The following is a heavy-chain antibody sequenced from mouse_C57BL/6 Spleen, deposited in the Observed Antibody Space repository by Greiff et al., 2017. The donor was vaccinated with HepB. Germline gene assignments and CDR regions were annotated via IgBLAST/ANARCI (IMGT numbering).Heavy chain of an antibody. Sequence: VQLQQSGAELVMPGASVKLSCKASGYTFTSYWMHWVKQRPGQGLEWIGEIDPSDSYTNYNQKFKGKSTLTVDKSSSTAYMQLSSLTSEDSAVYYCARGSQLGYFDYWGQGTTLTVSS. CDR2: IDPSDSYT. J-gene: IGHJ2*01. CDR1: GYTFTSYW. V-gene: IGHV1-69*01. CDR3: ARGSQLGYFDY. D-gene: IGHD4-1*02.